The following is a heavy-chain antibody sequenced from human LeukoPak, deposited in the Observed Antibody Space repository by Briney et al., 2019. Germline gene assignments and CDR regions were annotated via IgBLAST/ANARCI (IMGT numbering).Heavy chain of an antibody. CDR1: GFTVANDR. CDR2: VYGGGNT. Sequence: GGSLRLSCAASGFTVANDRMSWVRQAPGKGLEWVSTVYGGGNTAYADSVKGRFTISRDTSKNTLLLPMNSLRAEDTALYFCVRERFGAIVENWGQGALVIVSS. J-gene: IGHJ4*02. CDR3: VRERFGAIVEN. D-gene: IGHD5-24*01. V-gene: IGHV3-53*01.